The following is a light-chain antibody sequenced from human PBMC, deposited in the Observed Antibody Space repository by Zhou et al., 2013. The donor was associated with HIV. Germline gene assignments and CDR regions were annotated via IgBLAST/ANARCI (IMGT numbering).Light chain of an antibody. Sequence: EIVLTQSPGTLSFSPGERVTLSCRASRTVSNNYLAWYQQKPGQAPRLLIYGASSRATGIPDRFSGSGSGADFTLTISRLEPEDFAVYYCQQYSSSPRTFGPGTKVDF. V-gene: IGKV3-20*01. CDR3: QQYSSSPRT. J-gene: IGKJ3*01. CDR1: RTVSNNY. CDR2: GAS.